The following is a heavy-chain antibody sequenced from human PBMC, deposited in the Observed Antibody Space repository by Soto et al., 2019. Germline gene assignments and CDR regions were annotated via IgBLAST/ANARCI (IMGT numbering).Heavy chain of an antibody. CDR2: ISGSGGTT. Sequence: GVSLRLSCATSGFTFSSYAMSWVRQAPGKGLEWVSAISGSGGTTYYADSVKGRFTISRDNSKNTLYLQMNNLRAEDTAVYYCAKFSRSSYYASSAYHWGQGT. CDR3: AKFSRSSYYASSAYH. D-gene: IGHD3-22*01. J-gene: IGHJ4*02. CDR1: GFTFSSYA. V-gene: IGHV3-23*01.